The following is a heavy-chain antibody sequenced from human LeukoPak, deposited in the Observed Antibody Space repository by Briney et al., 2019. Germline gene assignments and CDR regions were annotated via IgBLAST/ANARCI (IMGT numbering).Heavy chain of an antibody. J-gene: IGHJ4*02. CDR1: GYTFTDYY. CDR2: INPNSGGT. Sequence: ASVKVSCKASGYTFTDYYMHWVRQAPGQGLEWMGWINPNSGGTNYAQKFQGRVTMTRDTSISTAYMELSRLRSDDTAVYYCARLPSSSWYRAFDYWGQGTLVTVSS. D-gene: IGHD6-13*01. CDR3: ARLPSSSWYRAFDY. V-gene: IGHV1-2*02.